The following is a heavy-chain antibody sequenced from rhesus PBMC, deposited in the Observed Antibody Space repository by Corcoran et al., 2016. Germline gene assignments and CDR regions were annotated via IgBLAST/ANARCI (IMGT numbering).Heavy chain of an antibody. V-gene: IGHV4-169*01. D-gene: IGHD5-24*01. Sequence: QLQLQESGPGLVKPSETLSVTCAVSGGSVSSSYWSWIRQAPGKGLEWIGYIYGSGSSTNYNPSLKSRVTLSVDTSKNQLSLKLSSVTTADTAVYYCARGGTGGLDSWGQGVVVTVSS. CDR1: GGSVSSSY. CDR2: IYGSGSST. J-gene: IGHJ6*01. CDR3: ARGGTGGLDS.